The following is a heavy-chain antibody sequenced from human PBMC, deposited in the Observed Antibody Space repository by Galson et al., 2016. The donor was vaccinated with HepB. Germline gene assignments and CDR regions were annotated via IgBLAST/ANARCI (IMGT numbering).Heavy chain of an antibody. CDR3: ARGTYYDSATRFDP. V-gene: IGHV4-34*01. D-gene: IGHD3-3*01. J-gene: IGHJ5*02. CDR1: GGTFNGYY. Sequence: SETLSLTCGVFGGTFNGYYWTWIRQPPGKGLEWIGEINHSGNTNYNPSLKSSVTLSVDMSKKQFTLELTSVTAADTAIYYCARGTYYDSATRFDPWGQGTLVTVAS. CDR2: INHSGNT.